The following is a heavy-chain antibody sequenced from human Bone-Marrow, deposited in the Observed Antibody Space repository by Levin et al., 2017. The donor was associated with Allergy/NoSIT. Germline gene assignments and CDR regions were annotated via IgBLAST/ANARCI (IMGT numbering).Heavy chain of an antibody. CDR3: ARDGARGLDALDV. D-gene: IGHD3-10*01. Sequence: PSQTLSLTCAISGDTVSDTGAAWNWLRQSPSRGLEWLGRTYYRSKWRNDYAVFVKSRISVNPDTSKNQFSLQLNSVTPEDTAVYYCARDGARGLDALDVWGQGTMVIVSS. CDR1: GDTVSDTGAA. CDR2: TYYRSKWRN. J-gene: IGHJ3*01. V-gene: IGHV6-1*01.